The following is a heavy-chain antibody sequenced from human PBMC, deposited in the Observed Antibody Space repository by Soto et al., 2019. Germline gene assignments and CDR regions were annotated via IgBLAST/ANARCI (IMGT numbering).Heavy chain of an antibody. CDR2: MNPNSGNT. CDR1: GYTFTSYD. J-gene: IGHJ3*01. V-gene: IGHV1-8*01. D-gene: IGHD6-19*01. Sequence: GASVKVSCKASGYTFTSYDINWVRQATGQGLEWMGWMNPNSGNTGYAQKFQGRVTMTRNTSISTAYMELSSLRSEDTAVYYCATSIAVAGTLDAFYVWGQGTMVTVSS. CDR3: ATSIAVAGTLDAFYV.